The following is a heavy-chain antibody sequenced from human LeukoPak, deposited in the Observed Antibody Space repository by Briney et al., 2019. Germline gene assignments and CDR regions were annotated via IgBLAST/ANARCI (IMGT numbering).Heavy chain of an antibody. V-gene: IGHV4-59*01. CDR3: ATATLYCSGGSCYPNYFDY. Sequence: PSETLSLTCTVSGGSISSYYWSWIRQPPRKGLEWIGYIYYSGSTKYNPSLKSRVTISGDTSKNQFSLKLSSVTAADTAVYYCATATLYCSGGSCYPNYFDYWGQGTLVTVSS. D-gene: IGHD2-15*01. J-gene: IGHJ4*02. CDR2: IYYSGST. CDR1: GGSISSYY.